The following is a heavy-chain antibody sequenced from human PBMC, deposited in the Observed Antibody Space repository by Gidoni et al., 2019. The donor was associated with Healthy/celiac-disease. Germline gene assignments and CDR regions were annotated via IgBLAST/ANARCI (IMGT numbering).Heavy chain of an antibody. Sequence: QVQLVESGGGVVQPGRSLRLSCAASGFTLRSYGMHWVRQAPGKGLEWVAVIWYDGSNKYYADSVKGRFNISRDNSKNTLYLQMNSLRAEDTAVYYCARDAGYGYQWAKTWGQGTLVTVSS. CDR3: ARDAGYGYQWAKT. CDR2: IWYDGSNK. V-gene: IGHV3-33*01. D-gene: IGHD5-18*01. CDR1: GFTLRSYG. J-gene: IGHJ5*02.